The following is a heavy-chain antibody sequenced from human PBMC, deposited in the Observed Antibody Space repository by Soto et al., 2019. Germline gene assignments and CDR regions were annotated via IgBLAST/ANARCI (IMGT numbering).Heavy chain of an antibody. CDR2: INSNGAST. CDR1: GFTFSSYA. D-gene: IGHD4-17*01. CDR3: ARDLYDYGDYGGPFDS. J-gene: IGHJ4*02. V-gene: IGHV3-64*01. Sequence: EVQLVESGGGLVQPGGSLRLSCAASGFTFSSYAMHWVRQAPGKGLEYVSAINSNGASTYYANSVQGRFTISRDNSKNTLYLQMGSLRAEDMAVYYCARDLYDYGDYGGPFDSWGQGTLGSVSS.